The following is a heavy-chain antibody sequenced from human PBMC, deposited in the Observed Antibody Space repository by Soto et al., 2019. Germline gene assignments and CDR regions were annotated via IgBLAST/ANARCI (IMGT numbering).Heavy chain of an antibody. J-gene: IGHJ6*02. Sequence: GASVKVSCKASGYTFTNYGISWVRQAPGQGLEWMGWISAYNGNTNYAQILQGRVTMTIDTSTSTAYMELRSLTSDDTAVYYCARWGEDGNSNYYYMDVWGQGTTVTVSS. CDR2: ISAYNGNT. V-gene: IGHV1-18*01. D-gene: IGHD3-16*01. CDR1: GYTFTNYG. CDR3: ARWGEDGNSNYYYMDV.